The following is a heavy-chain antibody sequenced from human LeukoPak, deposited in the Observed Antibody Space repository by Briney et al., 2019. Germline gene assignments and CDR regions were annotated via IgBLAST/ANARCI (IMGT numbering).Heavy chain of an antibody. CDR1: GGSISSSGYY. V-gene: IGHV4-39*07. Sequence: SETLSLTCTVSGGSISSSGYYWGWIRQPPGKGLEWIGSIYYGGNSYFNPSLKSRVSISVDTSKNQFSLKLNSVTAADTAVYSCARVRVVVITRGQSTFDIWGQGTKVTVSS. CDR3: ARVRVVVITRGQSTFDI. J-gene: IGHJ3*02. CDR2: IYYGGNS. D-gene: IGHD3-22*01.